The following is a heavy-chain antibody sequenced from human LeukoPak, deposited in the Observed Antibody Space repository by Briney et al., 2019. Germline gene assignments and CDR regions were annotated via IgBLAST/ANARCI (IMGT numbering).Heavy chain of an antibody. D-gene: IGHD1-26*01. V-gene: IGHV3-23*01. J-gene: IGHJ5*02. CDR1: GFTFTNYA. CDR3: ASTSGTYQFDP. CDR2: IGGGDGTT. Sequence: PGGSLRLSCAASGFTFTNYAMTWVRQAPGKGLEWVSVIGGGDGTTHYADSVKGRFTISRDNAKNTLYLQMNSLRAEDTAVYYCASTSGTYQFDPWGQGTLVTVSS.